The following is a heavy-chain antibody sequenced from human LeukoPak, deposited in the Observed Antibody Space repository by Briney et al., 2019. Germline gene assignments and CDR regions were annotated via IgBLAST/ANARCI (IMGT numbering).Heavy chain of an antibody. J-gene: IGHJ4*02. CDR2: IGTAGDT. D-gene: IGHD6-6*01. V-gene: IGHV3-13*01. CDR1: GFTFSSYD. CDR3: ARAVVGSSDYFDY. Sequence: PGGSLRLSCAASGFTFSSYDMHWVRHATGKGLEWVSAIGTAGDTYYPGSVKGRFTISRENAKNSLYLQVNSLRAGDTAVYYCARAVVGSSDYFDYWGQGTLVTVSS.